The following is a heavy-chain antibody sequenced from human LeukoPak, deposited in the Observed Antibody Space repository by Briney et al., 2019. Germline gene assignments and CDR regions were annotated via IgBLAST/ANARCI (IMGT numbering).Heavy chain of an antibody. CDR3: ARMFGRPGYFDF. D-gene: IGHD3-10*02. CDR2: ISSSSSYI. Sequence: GGSLRLPCAASAFTFSSYDMHWVRQAPGKGLEWVSSISSSSSYIYYADSVKGRFTISRDNAKNSLFLQMNSLRAEDTAVYYCARMFGRPGYFDFWGQGTLVTVSS. CDR1: AFTFSSYD. J-gene: IGHJ4*02. V-gene: IGHV3-21*01.